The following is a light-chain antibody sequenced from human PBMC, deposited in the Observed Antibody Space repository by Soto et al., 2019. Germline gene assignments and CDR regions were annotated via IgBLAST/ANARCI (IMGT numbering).Light chain of an antibody. Sequence: DIHLTQSPSTLSASVGDRVTITCRASQSISILLAWYQHKPGQAPNLLIYATSTLETGVSSRFSGSGSGTEFTLTISSLQPDDSATYYCQHYEDFSWTFGQGTKVEIK. CDR2: ATS. CDR1: QSISIL. J-gene: IGKJ1*01. V-gene: IGKV1-5*03. CDR3: QHYEDFSWT.